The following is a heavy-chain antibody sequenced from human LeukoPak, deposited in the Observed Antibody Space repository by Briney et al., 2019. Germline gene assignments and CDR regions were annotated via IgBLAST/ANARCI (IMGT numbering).Heavy chain of an antibody. CDR2: IYYSGST. D-gene: IGHD1-26*01. V-gene: IGHV4-59*01. J-gene: IGHJ4*02. Sequence: SETLSLTCTVSGGSISSYYWSWIRQPPGKGLEWIGYIYYSGSTNYNPSLKSRVTISVDTSKNQFSLKLSSVTAADTAVYYCARPGVGAIYYFDSWGQGTLVTVSS. CDR1: GGSISSYY. CDR3: ARPGVGAIYYFDS.